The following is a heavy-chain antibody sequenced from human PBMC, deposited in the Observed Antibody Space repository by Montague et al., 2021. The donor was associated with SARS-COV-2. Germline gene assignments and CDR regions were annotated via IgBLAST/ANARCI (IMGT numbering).Heavy chain of an antibody. D-gene: IGHD1-26*01. J-gene: IGHJ4*02. Sequence: SETLSLTCTVSGGSISSTSYYWGWVRQPPGKGLEWIGCIYHSGTAYFNPSLKSRVTISIDTSKNQFSLKVNSVTAADTAVYYCARVPDSGSSWSGDYWGQGTLVTVSS. V-gene: IGHV4-39*07. CDR1: GGSISSTSYY. CDR2: IYHSGTA. CDR3: ARVPDSGSSWSGDY.